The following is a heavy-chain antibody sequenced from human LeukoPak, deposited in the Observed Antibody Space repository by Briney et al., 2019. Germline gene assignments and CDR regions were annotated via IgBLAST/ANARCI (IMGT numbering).Heavy chain of an antibody. Sequence: SETLSLTCTVSGGSISSSSYYWGWIRQPPGKGLEWIGSIYYSGSTYYNPSLKSRVTISVDTSKNQFSLKLSSVTAADTAVYYCARGNDYPNPRNYYYYMDVWGKGTTVTVSS. CDR3: ARGNDYPNPRNYYYYMDV. J-gene: IGHJ6*03. CDR1: GGSISSSSYY. D-gene: IGHD4-11*01. V-gene: IGHV4-39*07. CDR2: IYYSGST.